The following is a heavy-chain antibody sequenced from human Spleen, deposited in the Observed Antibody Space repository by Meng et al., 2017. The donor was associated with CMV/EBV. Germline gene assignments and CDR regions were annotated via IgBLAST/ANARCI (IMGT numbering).Heavy chain of an antibody. Sequence: GESLKISCEASGFTFSSYGMHWVRQAPGKGLEWVAGLWYDGSNKYYTDSVKGRFSISRDNSKNTLYLQMNSLRAEDTAVYYCAKGDAALPRGGFDIWGQGTMVTVSS. D-gene: IGHD6-6*01. J-gene: IGHJ3*02. V-gene: IGHV3-33*06. CDR2: LWYDGSNK. CDR3: AKGDAALPRGGFDI. CDR1: GFTFSSYG.